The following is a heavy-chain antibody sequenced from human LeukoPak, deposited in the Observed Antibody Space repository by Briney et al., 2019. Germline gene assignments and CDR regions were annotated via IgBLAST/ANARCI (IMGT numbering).Heavy chain of an antibody. CDR3: ARVAAAGWFDP. Sequence: GRSLRLSCAASGFTFSSYGMHWVRQAPGKGLEWVAVIWYDGSNKYYADSVKGRFTISRDNSKNTLYLRMNSLRAEDTAVYYCARVAAAGWFDPWGQGTLVTVSS. CDR1: GFTFSSYG. D-gene: IGHD6-13*01. V-gene: IGHV3-33*01. CDR2: IWYDGSNK. J-gene: IGHJ5*02.